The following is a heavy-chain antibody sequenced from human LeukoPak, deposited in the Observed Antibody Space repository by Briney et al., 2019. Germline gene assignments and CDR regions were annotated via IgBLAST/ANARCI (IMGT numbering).Heavy chain of an antibody. CDR3: ASAYYYDSSGYADYFQH. V-gene: IGHV1-2*02. CDR2: INPNSGGT. D-gene: IGHD3-22*01. CDR1: GYTFTGYY. J-gene: IGHJ1*01. Sequence: ASVKLSCKASGYTFTGYYMHWVRQAPGQGLEWMGWINPNSGGTNYAQKFQGRVTITRDTSISTAYMHLSRLRSDDTAAYTCASAYYYDSSGYADYFQHWGRGTLAPVSS.